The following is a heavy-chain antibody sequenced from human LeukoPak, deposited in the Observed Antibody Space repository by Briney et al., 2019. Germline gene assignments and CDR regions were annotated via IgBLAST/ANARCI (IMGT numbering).Heavy chain of an antibody. CDR3: ARDVLDQVLLWFGPNYYYYYGMDV. D-gene: IGHD3-10*01. CDR1: GGSISSGSYY. CDR2: IYTSGST. J-gene: IGHJ6*02. V-gene: IGHV4-61*02. Sequence: SETLSLTCTVSGGSISSGSYYWSWIRQPAGKGLEWIGRIYTSGSTNYNPSLKSRVTISVDKSKNQFSLKLSSVTAADTAVYYCARDVLDQVLLWFGPNYYYYYGMDVWGQGTTVTVSS.